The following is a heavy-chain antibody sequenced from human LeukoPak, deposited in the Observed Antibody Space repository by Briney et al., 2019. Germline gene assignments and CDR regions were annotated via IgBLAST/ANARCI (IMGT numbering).Heavy chain of an antibody. J-gene: IGHJ6*02. Sequence: ASVKVSCKASGYTFTGYYMHWGRQAPGQGLEWMGWINPNSGGTNYAQKFQGRVTMTRDTSISTAYMELSRLRSDDTAVYYCARKHVNYYYYGMDVWGQGTTVTVSS. CDR3: ARKHVNYYYYGMDV. CDR1: GYTFTGYY. CDR2: INPNSGGT. V-gene: IGHV1-2*02.